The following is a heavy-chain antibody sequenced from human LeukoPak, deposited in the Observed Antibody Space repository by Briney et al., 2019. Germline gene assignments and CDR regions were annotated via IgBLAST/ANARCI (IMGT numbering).Heavy chain of an antibody. V-gene: IGHV4-30-4*08. D-gene: IGHD2-15*01. J-gene: IGHJ4*02. CDR3: ARVHCSGGSCLSFDY. Sequence: PSETLSLTCTVSGGSISSGDYYWSWIRQPPGKGLEWIGYIYYSGSTYYNPSLKSRVTISVDTSKNQFSLKLSSVTAADTAVYYCARVHCSGGSCLSFDYWGQGTLVTVSS. CDR1: GGSISSGDYY. CDR2: IYYSGST.